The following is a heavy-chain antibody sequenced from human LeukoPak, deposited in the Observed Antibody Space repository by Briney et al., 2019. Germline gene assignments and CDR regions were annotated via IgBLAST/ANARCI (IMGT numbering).Heavy chain of an antibody. CDR1: GFNFGDHE. CDR3: SSRVTPPAPLLSGAFEI. CDR2: MTSSDYGETP. J-gene: IGHJ3*02. D-gene: IGHD2-2*01. V-gene: IGHV3-49*04. Sequence: GGSLRLSCSASGFNFGDHELTWVRQTPGKGLEWVAFMTSSDYGETPEYAASVRGRFSMSRDDSKSIGYLQMNNLRIDDTGLYFCSSRVTPPAPLLSGAFEIWGPGSMVTVSS.